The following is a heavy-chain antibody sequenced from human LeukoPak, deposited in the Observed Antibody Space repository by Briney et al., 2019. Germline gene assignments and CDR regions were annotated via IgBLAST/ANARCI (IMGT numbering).Heavy chain of an antibody. CDR1: GYTLTELS. D-gene: IGHD3-3*01. Sequence: ASAKVSCKVSGYTLTELSMHWVRQAPGKGLEWMGGFDPEDGETIYAQKFQGRVTMTEDTSTDTAYMELSSLRSEDTAVYYCATSRDFWSGYNIWGQGTLVTVSS. J-gene: IGHJ4*02. CDR3: ATSRDFWSGYNI. V-gene: IGHV1-24*01. CDR2: FDPEDGET.